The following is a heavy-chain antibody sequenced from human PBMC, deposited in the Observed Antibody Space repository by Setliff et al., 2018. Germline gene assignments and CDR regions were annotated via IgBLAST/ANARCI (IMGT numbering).Heavy chain of an antibody. J-gene: IGHJ5*02. CDR1: GYSFTNYW. V-gene: IGHV5-51*01. CDR2: IYPGDSDI. CDR3: ARHGEILENCHSNSCSRGSWFDP. Sequence: GESLKLSCEGSGYSFTNYWIAWVRQMPRKGLEWMGIIYPGDSDIRYSPSFQGQVTFSVDKSINTAYLQWSSLKASDTAMYYCARHGEILENCHSNSCSRGSWFDPWGRGTLVTVSS. D-gene: IGHD2-2*01.